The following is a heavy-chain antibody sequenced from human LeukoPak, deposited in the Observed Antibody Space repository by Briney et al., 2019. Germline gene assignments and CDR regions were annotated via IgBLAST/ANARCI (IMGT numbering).Heavy chain of an antibody. J-gene: IGHJ5*02. CDR1: GYTFTSNY. CDR3: ARVLGYCSSTSCFNWFDP. Sequence: ASVKVSCKASGYTFTSNYIHWVRQAPGQGLEWMGMIYPRDGSTSYAQKFQGRVTVTRDTSTSTVHMELSGLRSEDTAVYYCARVLGYCSSTSCFNWFDPWGQGTLVTVSS. CDR2: IYPRDGST. V-gene: IGHV1-46*01. D-gene: IGHD2-2*01.